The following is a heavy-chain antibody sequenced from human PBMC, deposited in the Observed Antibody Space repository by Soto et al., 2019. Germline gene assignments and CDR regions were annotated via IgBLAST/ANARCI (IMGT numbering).Heavy chain of an antibody. V-gene: IGHV3-30*18. CDR1: GFTFNSYG. CDR2: ISYDGSNK. D-gene: IGHD2-2*01. Sequence: QVKLVESGGGVVQPGRSLGLSCEASGFTFNSYGMHWVRQAPGKGLEWVAVISYDGSNKYYAGSVKGRFTISRDNSKNTLFLQMNSLRAEDTAVYYCVKERLEQYQVLPFFEYWGQGTLVIVSS. J-gene: IGHJ4*02. CDR3: VKERLEQYQVLPFFEY.